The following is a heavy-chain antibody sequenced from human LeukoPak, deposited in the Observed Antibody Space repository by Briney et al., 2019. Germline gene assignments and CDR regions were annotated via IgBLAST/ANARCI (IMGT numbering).Heavy chain of an antibody. CDR2: IIPIFGTA. Sequence: SVKVSCKASGGTFSSYAISWVRQAPGQGLEWMGGIIPIFGTANYAQKFQGRVTITADESTSTAYMELSSLRSEDTAVYYCAGDYSPTRIWFGESFDAFDIWGQGTMVTVSS. CDR3: AGDYSPTRIWFGESFDAFDI. J-gene: IGHJ3*02. CDR1: GGTFSSYA. V-gene: IGHV1-69*13. D-gene: IGHD3-10*01.